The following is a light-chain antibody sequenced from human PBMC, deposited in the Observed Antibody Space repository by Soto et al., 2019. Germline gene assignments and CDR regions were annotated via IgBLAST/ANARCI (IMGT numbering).Light chain of an antibody. V-gene: IGLV1-40*01. CDR1: SFNIGANYD. CDR2: TKT. CDR3: YAYDGGLGNWI. Sequence: QSVLTQPPSVSGAPGQRVTISCTGSSFNIGANYDVNWYQQFQGKVPKLLISTKTNRPSWVPDRFSTSKSGTSASLAINGLKPEDEADYSRYAYDGGLGNWIFGGGTKHTVL. J-gene: IGLJ3*02.